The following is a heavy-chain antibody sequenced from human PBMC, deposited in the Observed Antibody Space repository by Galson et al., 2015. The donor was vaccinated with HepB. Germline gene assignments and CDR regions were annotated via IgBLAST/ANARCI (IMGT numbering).Heavy chain of an antibody. Sequence: SVKVSCKASGYTFITYGITWVRQAPGHGLEWMGWISADYGNTKYAQKFQGRVTMTADTSTRTAYLELRSLRSYDTALYNCARVSCSGDACYSREYWRKGTLVTVSS. D-gene: IGHD2-15*01. CDR3: ARVSCSGDACYSREY. CDR2: ISADYGNT. V-gene: IGHV1-18*01. J-gene: IGHJ4*02. CDR1: GYTFITYG.